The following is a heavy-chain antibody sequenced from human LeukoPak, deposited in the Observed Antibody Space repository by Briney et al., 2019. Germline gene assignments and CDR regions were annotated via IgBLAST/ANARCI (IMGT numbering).Heavy chain of an antibody. V-gene: IGHV3-48*03. CDR2: ISSSGSTI. CDR3: ARQIVVPAAMSYYYYYYMDV. J-gene: IGHJ6*03. CDR1: GFTFSSYE. Sequence: GGSLRLSCAASGFTFSSYEMNWVRQAPGKGLEWVSYISSSGSTIYYADSVKGRFTISRDNAKNSLYLQMNSLRAEDTAVYYCARQIVVPAAMSYYYYYYMDVWGKGTTVTISS. D-gene: IGHD2-2*01.